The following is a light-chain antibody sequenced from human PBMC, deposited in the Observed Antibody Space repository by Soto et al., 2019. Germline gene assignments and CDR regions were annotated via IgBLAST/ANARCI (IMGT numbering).Light chain of an antibody. CDR2: GAS. CDR3: QQYGSSPKIT. Sequence: EIVLTQSPATLSLSPGERATLSCRASQRVSSSYLAWYQQKPCQAPRLLIYGASSRATGIPDRFSGSGSGTDFTLTISRLEPEDFAVYYCQQYGSSPKITFGQGTRLEIK. J-gene: IGKJ5*01. CDR1: QRVSSSY. V-gene: IGKV3-20*01.